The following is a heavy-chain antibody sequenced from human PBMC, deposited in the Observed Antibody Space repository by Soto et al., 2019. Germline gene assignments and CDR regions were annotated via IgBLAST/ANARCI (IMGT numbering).Heavy chain of an antibody. CDR2: IGGSGGTT. J-gene: IGHJ4*02. CDR3: ARRVAEVTAAYFDS. D-gene: IGHD2-21*02. V-gene: IGHV3-23*01. CDR1: GFTFSSHA. Sequence: PGGSLGLSCAASGFTFSSHAMSWVRQAPGKGLEWVSIIGGSGGTTYHADSVKGRFTISRDNSKNTLYLQMNSLRAEDTAVYYCARRVAEVTAAYFDSWGQGTLVTVSS.